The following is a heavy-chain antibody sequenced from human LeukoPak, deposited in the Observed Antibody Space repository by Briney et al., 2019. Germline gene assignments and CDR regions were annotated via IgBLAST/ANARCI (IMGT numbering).Heavy chain of an antibody. CDR2: INSDASST. CDR3: ATSLYSGTKLDY. CDR1: GFTYSNYW. D-gene: IGHD1-26*01. J-gene: IGHJ4*02. Sequence: GGSLRLSCAASGFTYSNYWMHWVRQTPGKGLVWVSRINSDASSTSYANSVKGRFTISRDRAKNTLYLQMNGLRADDTAVYYCATSLYSGTKLDYWGQGTLVTVSS. V-gene: IGHV3-74*01.